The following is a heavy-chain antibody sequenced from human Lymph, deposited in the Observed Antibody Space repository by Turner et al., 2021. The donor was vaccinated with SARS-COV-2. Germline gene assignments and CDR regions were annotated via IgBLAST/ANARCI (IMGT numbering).Heavy chain of an antibody. CDR2: ISMSSSNI. D-gene: IGHD2-15*01. Sequence: VQLWESGGGWVQPGGSLRVSCSASGLTFSSYSMNWVRQAKGKGLGWVSYISMSSSNIYYADSVKGRFNISRENAKNSLYLQMNSLRDEDTAVYYCARDRGGYGAYYYGMDVWGQGTTVTVSS. J-gene: IGHJ6*02. CDR1: GLTFSSYS. V-gene: IGHV3-48*02. CDR3: ARDRGGYGAYYYGMDV.